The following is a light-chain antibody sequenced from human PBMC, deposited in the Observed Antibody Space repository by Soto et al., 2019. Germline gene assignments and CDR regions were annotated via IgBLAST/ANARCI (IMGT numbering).Light chain of an antibody. J-gene: IGKJ4*01. CDR3: LHRYNWPLT. CDR1: QSVSSS. V-gene: IGKV3-11*01. CDR2: DAS. Sequence: EIVLTQSPATLSLSPGERATLSCRASQSVSSSLAWYQHKPGQAPRLLIYDASNRAPGIPARFSGSGCGTDFTPAISRLEPGDVVVYYCLHRYNWPLTFGGGTKVEVK.